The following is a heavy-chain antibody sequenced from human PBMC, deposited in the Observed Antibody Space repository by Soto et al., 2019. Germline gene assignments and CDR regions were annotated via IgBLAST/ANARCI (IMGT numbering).Heavy chain of an antibody. J-gene: IGHJ4*02. CDR3: ARDKITGLLDY. D-gene: IGHD2-8*02. CDR1: GGSFSGYY. V-gene: IGHV4-34*01. Sequence: QVQLQQWGAGLLKPSETLSLTCAVYGGSFSGYYWTWIRQPPGTGLEWIGEINHSGSTNYNPSLNRRVTLSVDTSKNQFSLKRTSVTDADTAVYYCARDKITGLLDYWGQGTLVTVSS. CDR2: INHSGST.